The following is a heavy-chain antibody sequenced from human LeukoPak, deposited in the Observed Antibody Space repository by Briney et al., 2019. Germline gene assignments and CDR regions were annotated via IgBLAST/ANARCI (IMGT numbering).Heavy chain of an antibody. V-gene: IGHV1-18*01. CDR1: GYTFTSYG. Sequence: ASVKVSCKASGYTFTSYGISWVRQAPGQGLEWMGWISAYNGNTNYAQKLQGRVTMTTDTSTSTAYMELRSLRSGDTAVYYCARDSRGYDSSGYYWFDYWGQGTLVTVSS. CDR2: ISAYNGNT. CDR3: ARDSRGYDSSGYYWFDY. J-gene: IGHJ4*02. D-gene: IGHD3-22*01.